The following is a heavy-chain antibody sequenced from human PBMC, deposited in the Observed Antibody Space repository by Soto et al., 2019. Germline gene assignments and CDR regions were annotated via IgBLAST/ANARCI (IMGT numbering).Heavy chain of an antibody. CDR2: ISGRGGST. D-gene: IGHD6-13*01. CDR3: AKRGGIVVAGAFDI. V-gene: IGHV3-23*01. J-gene: IGHJ3*02. CDR1: GFTFNSFA. Sequence: LRLSCAASGFTFNSFAMTWVRQAPGRGLEWVSSISGRGGSTWYADSVKGRFTISRDNSENTLYLQMNSLRAEDTAVYYCAKRGGIVVAGAFDIWGQGTMVTVSS.